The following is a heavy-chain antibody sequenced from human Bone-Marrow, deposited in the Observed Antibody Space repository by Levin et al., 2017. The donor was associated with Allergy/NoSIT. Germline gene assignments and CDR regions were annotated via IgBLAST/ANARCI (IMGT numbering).Heavy chain of an antibody. CDR2: ISSRSSHI. Sequence: LSLTCAASGFIFSSYSMNWVRQAPGKGLEWVSLISSRSSHILYADSVKGRFTVSRDNAKNSLFLQMNSLRAEDTAVYYCARVRCNGGSCYGAGWFDSWGQGILVTVSS. D-gene: IGHD2-15*01. V-gene: IGHV3-21*01. CDR3: ARVRCNGGSCYGAGWFDS. CDR1: GFIFSSYS. J-gene: IGHJ5*01.